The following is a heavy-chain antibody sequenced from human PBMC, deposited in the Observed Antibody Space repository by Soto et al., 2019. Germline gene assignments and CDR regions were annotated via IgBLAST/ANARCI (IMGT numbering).Heavy chain of an antibody. Sequence: SETLSLTCAVYGGSFSGYYWTWIRQPPGKGLEWIGEITHSGSTNYNPSLKSRVTISVDTSKNQFSLNLNSVTAADTAVYYCARSSVRGWSYWGQGTPVTVSS. J-gene: IGHJ4*02. CDR2: ITHSGST. CDR3: ARSSVRGWSY. CDR1: GGSFSGYY. D-gene: IGHD3-22*01. V-gene: IGHV4-34*01.